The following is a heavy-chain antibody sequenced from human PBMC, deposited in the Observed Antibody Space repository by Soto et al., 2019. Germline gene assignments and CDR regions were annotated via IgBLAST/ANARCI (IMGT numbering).Heavy chain of an antibody. J-gene: IGHJ6*02. CDR3: ARHDCISSSCYYYYYYGMDV. CDR2: IIPIFDTA. V-gene: IGHV1-69*13. Sequence: ASVKVSCKASGGTFSTYAISWVRQAPGQGLEWMGGIIPIFDTANYAQKSQGRVTITADESTSTAYMELSSLRSEDTAVYYCARHDCISSSCYYYYYYGMDVWGQGTTVTVSS. CDR1: GGTFSTYA. D-gene: IGHD2-2*01.